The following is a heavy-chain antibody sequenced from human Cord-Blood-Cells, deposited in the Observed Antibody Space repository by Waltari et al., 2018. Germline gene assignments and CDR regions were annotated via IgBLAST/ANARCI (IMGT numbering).Heavy chain of an antibody. V-gene: IGHV5-51*01. Sequence: EVQLVQSGAEVKNPGQSLQISCKGAGYSFTCYPTPWVGQMPWKGLEWMGIIYPGDSDTRYSPSFQGQVTISADKSISTAYLQWSSLKASDTAMYYCARAHNYYDSSGYSWDAFDIWGQGTMVTVSS. CDR2: IYPGDSDT. CDR3: ARAHNYYDSSGYSWDAFDI. J-gene: IGHJ3*02. D-gene: IGHD3-22*01. CDR1: GYSFTCYP.